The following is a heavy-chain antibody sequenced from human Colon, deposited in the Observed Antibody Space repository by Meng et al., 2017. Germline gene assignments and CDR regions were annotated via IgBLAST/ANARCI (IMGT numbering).Heavy chain of an antibody. Sequence: QMQLVQSGAEGRKPGAVVKVSCKASGYIFTDYFIHWIRQAPGQGFEWLGRINPNSGGTNFARKFQGRVAMTRDTSTTTTYMELNTLTSDDTAVYYCARGRCTTASCYRVDPWGQGTLVTVSS. V-gene: IGHV1-2*06. J-gene: IGHJ5*02. D-gene: IGHD2-8*01. CDR3: ARGRCTTASCYRVDP. CDR2: INPNSGGT. CDR1: GYIFTDYF.